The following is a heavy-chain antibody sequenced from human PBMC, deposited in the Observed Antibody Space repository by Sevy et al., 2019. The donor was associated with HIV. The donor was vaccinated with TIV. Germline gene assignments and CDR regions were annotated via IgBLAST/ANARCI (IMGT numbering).Heavy chain of an antibody. D-gene: IGHD6-25*01. CDR2: IHWNGGSR. Sequence: GSLRLSCAASGFTFDDYGMSWIRQTPGKGLEWVSGIHWNGGSRDYADSVRGRFTISRNNAKNSLYLQMNNLRAEDTALYYCVRDSAAAGSRWFDPWGQGTPVTVSS. CDR3: VRDSAAAGSRWFDP. CDR1: GFTFDDYG. V-gene: IGHV3-20*04. J-gene: IGHJ5*02.